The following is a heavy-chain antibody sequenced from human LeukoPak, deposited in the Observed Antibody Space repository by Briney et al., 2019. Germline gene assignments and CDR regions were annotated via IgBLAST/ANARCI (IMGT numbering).Heavy chain of an antibody. D-gene: IGHD2-2*01. CDR2: ISSGSSYI. CDR1: GFTFSSYT. J-gene: IGHJ6*03. CDR3: AKDRARVLWNHYYYMDV. V-gene: IGHV3-21*01. Sequence: GGSLRLSCAASGFTFSSYTMNWVRQAPGKGLEWVSIISSGSSYIHYADSVKGRFTISRDNSKNTLYLQMNSLRAEDTAVYYCAKDRARVLWNHYYYMDVWGKGTTVTVSS.